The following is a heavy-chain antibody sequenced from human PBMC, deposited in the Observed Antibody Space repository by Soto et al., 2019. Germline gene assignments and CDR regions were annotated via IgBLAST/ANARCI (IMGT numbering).Heavy chain of an antibody. CDR3: VRTSLVVAAATREGY. CDR1: GFTFSSYW. V-gene: IGHV3-74*01. CDR2: INSDGSST. J-gene: IGHJ4*02. Sequence: EVQLVESGGGLVQPGGSLRLSCAASGFTFSSYWMHWVRQAPGKGLVWVSRINSDGSSTSYADSVKGRFTISSDNGKNTLYLQMNSLRAEDTAVYYCVRTSLVVAAATREGYWGQGTLVTVSS. D-gene: IGHD2-15*01.